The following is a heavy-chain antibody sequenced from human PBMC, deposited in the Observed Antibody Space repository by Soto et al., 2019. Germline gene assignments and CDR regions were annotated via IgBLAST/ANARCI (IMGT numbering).Heavy chain of an antibody. D-gene: IGHD3-10*01. J-gene: IGHJ4*02. Sequence: QVQLVQSVAEVKRPGSSVKVSCKASGDTFNFYSINWVRQAPGLGLEWMGRVNPIVSMSNYAQKLQGRVTKPADKSTSTAYMELSSLRSEDTGLYYCASSYGSGHRAFDYWGQGALVTVS. CDR1: GDTFNFYS. CDR3: ASSYGSGHRAFDY. CDR2: VNPIVSMS. V-gene: IGHV1-69*02.